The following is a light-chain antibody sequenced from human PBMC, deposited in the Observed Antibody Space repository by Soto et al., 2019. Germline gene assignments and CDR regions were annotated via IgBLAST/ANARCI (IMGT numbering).Light chain of an antibody. CDR2: SNN. CDR3: QSFDSSLSGWV. Sequence: QSVLTQPPSVSGAPGQRVTISCTGSSSNIGAGYDVHWYQQLPGTAPKLLIYSNNNRPSGVPDRFSGSKSGTSASLAITGLQAEDEADYYCQSFDSSLSGWVFGGGTKLTFL. CDR1: SSNIGAGYD. V-gene: IGLV1-40*01. J-gene: IGLJ3*02.